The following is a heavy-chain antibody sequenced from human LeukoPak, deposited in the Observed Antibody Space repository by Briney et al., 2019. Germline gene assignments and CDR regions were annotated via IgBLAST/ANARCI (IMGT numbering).Heavy chain of an antibody. Sequence: SETLSLTCTVSGGSISSYYWSWIRQPPGKGLEWIGYIYYSGSTNYNPSLESRVTISVDTSKNQFSLKLSSVTAADTAVYYCARGVAVAATPWNYYYYGMDVWGQGTTVTVSS. CDR2: IYYSGST. CDR3: ARGVAVAATPWNYYYYGMDV. D-gene: IGHD6-19*01. CDR1: GGSISSYY. V-gene: IGHV4-59*01. J-gene: IGHJ6*02.